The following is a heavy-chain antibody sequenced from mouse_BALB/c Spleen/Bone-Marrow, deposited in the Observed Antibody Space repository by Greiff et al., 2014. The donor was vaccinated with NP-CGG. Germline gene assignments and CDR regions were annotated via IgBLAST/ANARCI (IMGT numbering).Heavy chain of an antibody. D-gene: IGHD2-1*01. CDR1: GFTFTSYW. CDR3: ARDGNYRYAMDY. CDR2: INPSNGRT. Sequence: VQRVESGDELVKPGASVKLSCMASGFTFTSYWIHWVKQRPGQGPEWIGEINPSNGRTNYNEKFKSKATLTEDKSSSTAYMQLSSLTSEDSAVYYCARDGNYRYAMDYWGRGTSVTVSS. V-gene: IGHV1S81*02. J-gene: IGHJ4*01.